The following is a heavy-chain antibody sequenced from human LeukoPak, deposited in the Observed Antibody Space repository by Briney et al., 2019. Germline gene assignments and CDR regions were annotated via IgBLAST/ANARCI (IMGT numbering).Heavy chain of an antibody. Sequence: SETLSLTCTVSGGSISSGDYYWSWVRQHPGKGLEWIGYIYHSESTYYNPSLKSRVTISGDTSKKQYSLKLSSVTAADTAVYYCASSSSAAGIFDYWGQGTLVTVSS. CDR3: ASSSSAAGIFDY. J-gene: IGHJ4*02. CDR1: GGSISSGDYY. V-gene: IGHV4-31*03. CDR2: IYHSEST. D-gene: IGHD6-6*01.